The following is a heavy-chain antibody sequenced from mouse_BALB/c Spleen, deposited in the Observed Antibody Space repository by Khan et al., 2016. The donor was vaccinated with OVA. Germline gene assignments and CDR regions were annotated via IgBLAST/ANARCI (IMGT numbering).Heavy chain of an antibody. J-gene: IGHJ4*01. CDR1: GFSLSTYG. CDR3: AKVSYDGLDRYGMDY. Sequence: QVQLKESGPGLVAPLQSLSITCTVSGFSLSTYGVSWVRQPPGKGLEWLGIIWGDGSTNYHSALISRLSISKDNSKSQVFLKLNSLQTADTATYYCAKVSYDGLDRYGMDYWGQGTSVTVSS. D-gene: IGHD2-3*01. V-gene: IGHV2-3*01. CDR2: IWGDGST.